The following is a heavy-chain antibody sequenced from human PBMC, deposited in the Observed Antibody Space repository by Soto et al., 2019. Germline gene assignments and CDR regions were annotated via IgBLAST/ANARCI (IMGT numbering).Heavy chain of an antibody. CDR3: ARDLRGYYYDSSGYYYGPHDAFDI. V-gene: IGHV3-21*01. Sequence: GGSLRLSCAASGFTFSSYSMNWVRQAPGKGLEWVSSISSSSSYIYYADSVKGRFTISRDNAKNSLYLQMNSLRAEDTAVYYCARDLRGYYYDSSGYYYGPHDAFDIWGQGTMVTVSS. CDR1: GFTFSSYS. J-gene: IGHJ3*02. D-gene: IGHD3-22*01. CDR2: ISSSSSYI.